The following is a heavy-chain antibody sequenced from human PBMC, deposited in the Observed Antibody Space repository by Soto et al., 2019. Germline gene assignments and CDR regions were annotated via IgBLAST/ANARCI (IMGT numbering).Heavy chain of an antibody. Sequence: QVQLVESGGGEVQPGRSLTISCAASGFTFSTYGMHWVRQTPGNGLERGAVISYDGTNKFYSDSVKGRFTISRDNFKNTLTLQMNGLRADDTAVYSCAKDLQSYGDYDYYCYGMDVWGLGTRVTVSS. J-gene: IGHJ6*02. D-gene: IGHD4-17*01. CDR2: ISYDGTNK. V-gene: IGHV3-30*18. CDR1: GFTFSTYG. CDR3: AKDLQSYGDYDYYCYGMDV.